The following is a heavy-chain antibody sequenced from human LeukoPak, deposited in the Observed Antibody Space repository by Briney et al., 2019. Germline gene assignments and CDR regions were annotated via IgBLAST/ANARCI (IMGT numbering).Heavy chain of an antibody. J-gene: IGHJ4*02. V-gene: IGHV1-2*02. CDR3: ARSPIGLGLFDY. CDR2: INPNSGGT. CDR1: GYTFTGYY. Sequence: WASVKVSCKASGYTFTGYYMHWVRQAPGQGLEWMGWINPNSGGTNYAQKFQGRVTMTRDTSISTAYMELSRLRSDDTAVYYCARSPIGLGLFDYWGQGTLVTVSS. D-gene: IGHD7-27*01.